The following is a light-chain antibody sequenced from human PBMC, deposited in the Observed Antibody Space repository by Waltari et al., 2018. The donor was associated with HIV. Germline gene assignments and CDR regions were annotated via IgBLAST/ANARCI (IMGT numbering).Light chain of an antibody. J-gene: IGKJ5*01. CDR2: DAS. Sequence: APQLTLSSSSLSVSLGDRVTITCWPSQGISRASAGNQQKPGKAPKLLIYDASNLESRVPSRFSSSGSGTDFTLTISSLQPEDFATYYCQQFNSYPQITFGQGTRLDI. V-gene: IGKV1-13*02. CDR3: QQFNSYPQIT. CDR1: QGISRA.